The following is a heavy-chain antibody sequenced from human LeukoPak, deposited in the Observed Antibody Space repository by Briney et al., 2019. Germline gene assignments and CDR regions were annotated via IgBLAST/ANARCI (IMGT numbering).Heavy chain of an antibody. CDR1: GYSFASYW. Sequence: GESLKNTCKGSGYSFASYWIGWGRQMPGQGMEWKRINYNGESDTRYSPSFQGQVTISADKSITTAYLQWSSLKASDTAMYYCARQVPGCSGGTCYSGWFDPWGQGTLVTVSS. D-gene: IGHD2-15*01. CDR2: NYNGESDT. CDR3: ARQVPGCSGGTCYSGWFDP. J-gene: IGHJ5*02. V-gene: IGHV5-51*01.